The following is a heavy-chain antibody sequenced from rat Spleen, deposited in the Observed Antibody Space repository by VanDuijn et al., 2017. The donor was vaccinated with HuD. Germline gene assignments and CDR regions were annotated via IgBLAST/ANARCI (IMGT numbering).Heavy chain of an antibody. Sequence: EVQLQESGPGLVKPSQSLSLSCEASGFNFNDYWMGWIRKFPGNKMEWIGHISYSGSTSYNPSLKSRISITRDTSKNQFFLQLNSVTTEDTATYYCARSYTTEDPFDYWGQGVMVTVSS. V-gene: IGHV3-1*01. CDR3: ARSYTTEDPFDY. CDR1: GFNFNDYW. J-gene: IGHJ2*01. D-gene: IGHD1-1*01. CDR2: ISYSGST.